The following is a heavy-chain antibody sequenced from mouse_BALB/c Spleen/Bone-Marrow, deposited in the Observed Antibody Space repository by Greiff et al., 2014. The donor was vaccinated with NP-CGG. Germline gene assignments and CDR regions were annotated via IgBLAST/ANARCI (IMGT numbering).Heavy chain of an antibody. J-gene: IGHJ2*01. CDR1: GYTFTSYW. CDR3: SYYRYDVTY. CDR2: IAPGSGST. Sequence: DLVKPGASVKLSCKASGYTFTSYWINWIKQRPGQGLEWIGRIAPGSGSTYYNEMFKGKAILTVDTSSSTAYIQLRSLSSEDSAVYFCSYYRYDVTYWGQGTPLTVSS. D-gene: IGHD2-14*01. V-gene: IGHV1S41*01.